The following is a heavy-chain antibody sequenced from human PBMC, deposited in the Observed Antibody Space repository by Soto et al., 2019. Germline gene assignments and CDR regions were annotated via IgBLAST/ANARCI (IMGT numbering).Heavy chain of an antibody. V-gene: IGHV3-7*05. Sequence: GGSLRLSCAASGFTFSSYWMSWVRQAPGKGLEWVANIKQDGSEKYYVDSVKGRFTISRDNAKNSLYLQMNSLRAEDTAVYYCASSPPVRSSGWYGYYYYGMDVWGQGTTVTVSS. CDR1: GFTFSSYW. CDR3: ASSPPVRSSGWYGYYYYGMDV. D-gene: IGHD6-19*01. J-gene: IGHJ6*02. CDR2: IKQDGSEK.